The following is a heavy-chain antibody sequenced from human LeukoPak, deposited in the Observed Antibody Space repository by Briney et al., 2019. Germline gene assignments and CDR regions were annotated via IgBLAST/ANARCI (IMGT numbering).Heavy chain of an antibody. V-gene: IGHV5-51*01. J-gene: IGHJ4*02. CDR3: ARSMADVGVDTALPPDY. D-gene: IGHD5-18*01. Sequence: GESLKISCKGSGYSFTSYWIGWVRQMPGKGLEWMGIIYPGDSDTRYSPSFQGQVTISADKSISTAYLQWSSLKASDAAMYYCARSMADVGVDTALPPDYWGQGTLVTVSS. CDR1: GYSFTSYW. CDR2: IYPGDSDT.